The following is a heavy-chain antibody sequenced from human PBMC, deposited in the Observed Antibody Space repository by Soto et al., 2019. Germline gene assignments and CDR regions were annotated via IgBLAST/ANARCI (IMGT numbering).Heavy chain of an antibody. CDR2: MSSSGSTI. J-gene: IGHJ4*02. CDR1: GFTFSDYY. V-gene: IGHV3-11*01. Sequence: GGSLRLSCAASGFTFSDYYMSWIRQAPGKGLEWVSYMSSSGSTIYYADSVKGRFTISRDNAKNSLYLQMNSLRAEDTALYYCARDQGSTAATYLDYWGQGTLVTVSS. CDR3: ARDQGSTAATYLDY. D-gene: IGHD2-15*01.